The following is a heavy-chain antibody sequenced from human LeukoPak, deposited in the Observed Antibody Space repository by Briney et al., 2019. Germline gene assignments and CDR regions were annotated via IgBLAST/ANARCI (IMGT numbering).Heavy chain of an antibody. Sequence: GGSLSLSCAASGFTVSSNYMSWVRQAPGKGLEWVSVIYSGGSTYYADSVKGRFTISRHNSKNTLYLQMNSLRAEDTAVYYCARQTGYSSSWYDYWGQGTLVTVSS. CDR1: GFTVSSNY. D-gene: IGHD6-13*01. CDR2: IYSGGST. CDR3: ARQTGYSSSWYDY. J-gene: IGHJ4*02. V-gene: IGHV3-53*04.